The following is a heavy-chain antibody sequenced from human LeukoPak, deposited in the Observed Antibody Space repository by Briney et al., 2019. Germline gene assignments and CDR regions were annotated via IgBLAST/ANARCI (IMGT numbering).Heavy chain of an antibody. Sequence: SETLSLTCTVSGGSISSYYWSWIRQPPGKGLEWIGYMYYSGSTNYNPSLKSRVTISVDMSKNQVSLKLSSVTAADTAVYYCARDQSNWFDPWGQGTLVTVSS. CDR2: MYYSGST. CDR1: GGSISSYY. CDR3: ARDQSNWFDP. V-gene: IGHV4-59*01. J-gene: IGHJ5*02.